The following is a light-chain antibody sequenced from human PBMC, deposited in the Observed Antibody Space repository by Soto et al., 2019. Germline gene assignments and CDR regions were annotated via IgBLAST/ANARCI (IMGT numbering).Light chain of an antibody. CDR2: EVV. CDR3: KSYAGSNTYV. V-gene: IGLV2-8*01. J-gene: IGLJ1*01. CDR1: KSDIGVYDF. Sequence: QSALTQPPSASGSPGQSVTISCTGTKSDIGVYDFVSWYQHHPGKAPRLIIYEVVQRPSGVPDRFSGSKFGHTASLTVAGLQAADEADYFCKSYAGSNTYVFGSGTKVTV.